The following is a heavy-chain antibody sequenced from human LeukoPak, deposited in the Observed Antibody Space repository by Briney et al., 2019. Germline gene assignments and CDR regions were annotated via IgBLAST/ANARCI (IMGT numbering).Heavy chain of an antibody. CDR3: AKDFLRFGELSPDFDY. CDR1: GFTFSSYG. D-gene: IGHD3-10*01. Sequence: GGSLRLSCAASGFTFSSYGMHWVRQAPGKGLEWVAVISYDGSNKYYADSVKGRFTISRDNSKNTLYLQMNSLRAEDTAVYYCAKDFLRFGELSPDFDYWGQGTLVTVSS. J-gene: IGHJ4*02. CDR2: ISYDGSNK. V-gene: IGHV3-30*18.